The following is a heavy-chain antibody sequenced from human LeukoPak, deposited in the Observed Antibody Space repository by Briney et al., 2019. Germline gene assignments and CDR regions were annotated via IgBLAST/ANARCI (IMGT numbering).Heavy chain of an antibody. J-gene: IGHJ4*02. Sequence: PGGSLRLSCTVSGFTVSSNSWSWVRQAPGKGLEWVSFIYSGGNTHYSDSVKGRFTLSRDNSKNTLYLQMNSLRAEDTAVYYCARSPYDSSGYPPPYFDYWGQGTLVTVSS. CDR1: GFTVSSNS. CDR2: IYSGGNT. V-gene: IGHV3-53*01. D-gene: IGHD3-22*01. CDR3: ARSPYDSSGYPPPYFDY.